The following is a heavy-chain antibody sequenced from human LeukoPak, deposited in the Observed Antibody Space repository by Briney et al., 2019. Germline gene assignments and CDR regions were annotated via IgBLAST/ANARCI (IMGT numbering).Heavy chain of an antibody. CDR3: ARGVGNNGGKYNWFAP. Sequence: GRSLRLSCAASGFTFSTYSMHWLRQAPGKGLEWVAVISHDGSNKYYADSVRGRFTISRDNSKNTLYLQMNSLRAEDTAVYYCARGVGNNGGKYNWFAPWGQGTLATVSS. D-gene: IGHD4-23*01. CDR2: ISHDGSNK. CDR1: GFTFSTYS. V-gene: IGHV3-30-3*01. J-gene: IGHJ5*02.